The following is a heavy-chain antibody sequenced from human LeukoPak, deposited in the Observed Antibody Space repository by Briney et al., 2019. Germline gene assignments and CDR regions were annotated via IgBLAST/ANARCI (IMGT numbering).Heavy chain of an antibody. J-gene: IGHJ5*02. CDR3: AKEGLVGGSLFSGCFDP. D-gene: IGHD3-16*01. V-gene: IGHV3-30*18. CDR2: ISNEASTQ. CDR1: GFTFSRYG. Sequence: GGSLRLSCAASGFTFSRYGMHWVRQAPGEGLEWVAVISNEASTQYYADSVKGRFTISRDNSMNILYLQMDSLRSEDTAVYYGAKEGLVGGSLFSGCFDPWGQETLVTVSS.